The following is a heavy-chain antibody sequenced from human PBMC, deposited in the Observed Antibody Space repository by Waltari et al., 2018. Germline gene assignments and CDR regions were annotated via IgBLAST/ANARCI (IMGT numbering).Heavy chain of an antibody. CDR2: ITWNGGTT. Sequence: EVQLVESGGGVVRPGGSLRLSCAASGFTFDDYGMSWVRQAPGKGLEWVSGITWNGGTTGYADSVKGRFAISRNNTKNTLYLQMNSLRAEDTALYYCARTLDSCNRYSLPDPAYYYYYYLDVWGKGTTVTVSS. CDR1: GFTFDDYG. D-gene: IGHD6-13*01. V-gene: IGHV3-20*04. J-gene: IGHJ6*03. CDR3: ARTLDSCNRYSLPDPAYYYYYYLDV.